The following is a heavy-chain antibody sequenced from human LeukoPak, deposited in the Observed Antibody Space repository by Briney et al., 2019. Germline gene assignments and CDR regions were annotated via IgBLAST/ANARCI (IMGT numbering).Heavy chain of an antibody. D-gene: IGHD2-2*01. CDR1: GGSISSYY. V-gene: IGHV4-59*12. J-gene: IGHJ4*02. Sequence: PSETLSLTCTVSGGSISSYYWSWIRQPPGKGLEWIGYIYYSGSTNYNPSLKSRVTISVDTSKNQFSLKLSSVTAADTAVYYCARGSSTSCYTFDYWGQGTLVTVSS. CDR2: IYYSGST. CDR3: ARGSSTSCYTFDY.